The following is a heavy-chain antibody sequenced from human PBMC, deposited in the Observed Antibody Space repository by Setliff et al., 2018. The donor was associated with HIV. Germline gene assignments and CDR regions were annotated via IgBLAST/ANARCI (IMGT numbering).Heavy chain of an antibody. J-gene: IGHJ4*02. CDR2: IYPADSET. Sequence: PGESLKISCKGSGYSFTDYWIGWVRQMPGKGLEWMGIIYPADSETRYNPSFQGQVTISADKSISTAYLQWTSVKASDTAMYYCARRSRYSGSCLTTYYFDSWGQGALVTVSS. D-gene: IGHD1-26*01. CDR1: GYSFTDYW. CDR3: ARRSRYSGSCLTTYYFDS. V-gene: IGHV5-51*01.